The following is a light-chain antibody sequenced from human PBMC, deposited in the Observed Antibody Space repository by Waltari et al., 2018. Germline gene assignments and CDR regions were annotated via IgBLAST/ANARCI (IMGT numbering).Light chain of an antibody. CDR3: QQYVSSFT. Sequence: EIVLTQSPGTLSLSPGERATLSCRASQSVSSTYLTWYQQKPGQAPRLLIYDASSRATGIPDRFSGSGSGTDFTLTISRLEPEDFAVYYCQQYVSSFTFGPGTKVDIK. CDR2: DAS. V-gene: IGKV3-20*01. J-gene: IGKJ3*01. CDR1: QSVSSTY.